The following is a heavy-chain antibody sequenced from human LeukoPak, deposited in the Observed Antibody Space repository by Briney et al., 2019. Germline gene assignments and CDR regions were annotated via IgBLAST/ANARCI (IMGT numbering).Heavy chain of an antibody. D-gene: IGHD6-19*01. CDR2: INPNSGGT. J-gene: IGHJ4*02. CDR3: ARLATRIAVAGGY. V-gene: IGHV1-2*06. Sequence: ASVKVSCKASGYTFTGYYMHWVRQAPGQGLEWMGRINPNSGGTNYAQKFQGRVTTTRDTSISTAYMELSRLRSDDTAVYYCARLATRIAVAGGYWGQGTLVTVSS. CDR1: GYTFTGYY.